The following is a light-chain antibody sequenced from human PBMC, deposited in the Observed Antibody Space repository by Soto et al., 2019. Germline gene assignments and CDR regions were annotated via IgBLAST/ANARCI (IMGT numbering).Light chain of an antibody. CDR3: CSYAGSSTWV. CDR1: SSDVGSYNL. CDR2: EGS. Sequence: QSVLTQPASVSGSPGQSITISCTGTSSDVGSYNLVSWYQQHPGKAPKLMIYEGSKRPSGVSNRFSGSKSGNTASLTISGLKAEDEADYYCCSYAGSSTWVFGGGTKLT. J-gene: IGLJ3*02. V-gene: IGLV2-23*01.